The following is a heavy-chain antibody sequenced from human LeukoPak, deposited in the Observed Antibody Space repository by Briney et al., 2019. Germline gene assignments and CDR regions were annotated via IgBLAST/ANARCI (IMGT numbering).Heavy chain of an antibody. CDR1: GGSISSSSYY. D-gene: IGHD5-18*01. CDR3: ARHRGLQYLDY. J-gene: IGHJ4*02. CDR2: IYYSGST. Sequence: SETLSLTCTVSGGSISSSSYYWGWIRQPPGKGLEWIGSIYYSGSTYYNPSLKSRVTISVDTSKNQFSLKLSSVTAADTAVYYCARHRGLQYLDYWGQGTLVTVSS. V-gene: IGHV4-39*01.